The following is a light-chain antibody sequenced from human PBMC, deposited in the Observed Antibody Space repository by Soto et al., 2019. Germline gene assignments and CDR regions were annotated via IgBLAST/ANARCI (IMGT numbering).Light chain of an antibody. CDR2: GDS. V-gene: IGLV1-44*01. CDR1: SSNIGSNN. J-gene: IGLJ1*01. Sequence: QSALTQSPSASGTPGQRVTISCSGSSSNIGSNNVNWYQQLPGAAPRLLIYGDSQRPSGVPDRFSASKSGTSASLAISGLQSEDEADYYCSAWDDSLNGDVFGTGTKVPV. CDR3: SAWDDSLNGDV.